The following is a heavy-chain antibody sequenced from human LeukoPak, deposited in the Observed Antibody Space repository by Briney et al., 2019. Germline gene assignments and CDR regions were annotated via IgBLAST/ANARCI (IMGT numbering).Heavy chain of an antibody. CDR3: ARELVDYDFWSGYYPKYYFDY. CDR1: GGSFSGYY. D-gene: IGHD3-3*01. J-gene: IGHJ4*02. CDR2: INHSGST. V-gene: IGHV4-34*01. Sequence: PSETLSLTCAVYGGSFSGYYWSWIRQPPGKGLEWIGEINHSGSTNYNPSLKSRATISVDTSKNQFSLKLSSVTAADTAVYYCARELVDYDFWSGYYPKYYFDYWGQGTLVTVSS.